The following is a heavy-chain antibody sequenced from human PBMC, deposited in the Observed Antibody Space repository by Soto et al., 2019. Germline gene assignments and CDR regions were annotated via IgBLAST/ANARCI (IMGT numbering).Heavy chain of an antibody. CDR3: XXXXXEMATNWYFDL. V-gene: IGHV1-69*01. Sequence: QVQLVQSGAEVKKPGSSVKVSCKASGGTFSSYAISWVRQAPGQGLEWMGGIIPIFGTANYAQKFQGRVTITADESTSTAYMELSSLRSEATAVXXXXXXXXEMATNWYFDLWGRGTLV. J-gene: IGHJ2*01. CDR1: GGTFSSYA. D-gene: IGHD5-12*01. CDR2: IIPIFGTA.